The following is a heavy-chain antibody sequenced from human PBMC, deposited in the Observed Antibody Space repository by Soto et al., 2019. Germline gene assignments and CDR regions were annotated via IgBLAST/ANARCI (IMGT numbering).Heavy chain of an antibody. V-gene: IGHV3-33*01. J-gene: IGHJ4*02. Sequence: QVQLVESGGGVVQPGRSLRLSCAASGFAFSSYGMHWVRQAPGKGLEWVAVIWYDGSNKYYADSVKGRFTISRDNSKNTLYLQMNSLRAEDTAVYYCAREPAGYDSSGFDYWGQGTLVTVSS. CDR1: GFAFSSYG. CDR3: AREPAGYDSSGFDY. D-gene: IGHD3-22*01. CDR2: IWYDGSNK.